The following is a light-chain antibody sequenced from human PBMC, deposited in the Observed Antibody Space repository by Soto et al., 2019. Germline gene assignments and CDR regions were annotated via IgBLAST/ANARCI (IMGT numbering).Light chain of an antibody. Sequence: EIVLTQSPATLSLSPGERATVSCTASQSVVRSLAWYQQKPGQAPRLLRYETFNRATGIPARFSGSGSGTDFTLTISSLEPEDFAIYYCHQRSNWPWTFGQGTKVELK. V-gene: IGKV3-11*01. CDR2: ETF. J-gene: IGKJ1*01. CDR3: HQRSNWPWT. CDR1: QSVVRS.